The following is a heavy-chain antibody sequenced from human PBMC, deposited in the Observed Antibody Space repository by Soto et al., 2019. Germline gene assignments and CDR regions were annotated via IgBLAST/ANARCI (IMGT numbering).Heavy chain of an antibody. J-gene: IGHJ6*03. CDR3: ARSEYSSSPVDGYYYYYMDV. Sequence: GESLKISCAASGFTFSSYDMHWVRQATGKGLEWVSAIGTAGDTYYPGSVKGRFTISRENAKNSLYLQMNSLRAGDTAVYYCARSEYSSSPVDGYYYYYMDVWGKGTTVTVSS. V-gene: IGHV3-13*01. CDR2: IGTAGDT. CDR1: GFTFSSYD. D-gene: IGHD6-6*01.